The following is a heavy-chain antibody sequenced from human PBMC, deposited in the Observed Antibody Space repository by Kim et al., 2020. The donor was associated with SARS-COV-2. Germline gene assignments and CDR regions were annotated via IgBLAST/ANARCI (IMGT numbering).Heavy chain of an antibody. CDR1: GFTFSSYW. Sequence: GGSLRLSCAASGFTFSSYWMHWVRQAPGKGLVWVSRINSDGSSTSYADSVKGRFTISRDNAKNTLYLQMNSLRAEDTAVYYCASPSWIQLWAPIDYWGQGTLVTVSS. D-gene: IGHD5-18*01. CDR3: ASPSWIQLWAPIDY. CDR2: INSDGSST. J-gene: IGHJ4*02. V-gene: IGHV3-74*01.